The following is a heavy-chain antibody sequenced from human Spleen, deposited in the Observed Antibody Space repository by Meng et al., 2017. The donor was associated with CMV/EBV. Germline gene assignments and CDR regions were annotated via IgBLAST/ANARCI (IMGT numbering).Heavy chain of an antibody. V-gene: IGHV3-48*04. Sequence: GGSLRLSCAASGFTFSSYAMHWVRQAPGKGLEWVSYISSSSSTIYYADSVKGRFTISRDNAKNSLYLQMNSLRAEDTAVYYCARDDYNIWSDNYHYYGMDVWGQGTTVTVSS. CDR1: GFTFSSYA. D-gene: IGHD3-3*01. J-gene: IGHJ6*02. CDR2: ISSSSSTI. CDR3: ARDDYNIWSDNYHYYGMDV.